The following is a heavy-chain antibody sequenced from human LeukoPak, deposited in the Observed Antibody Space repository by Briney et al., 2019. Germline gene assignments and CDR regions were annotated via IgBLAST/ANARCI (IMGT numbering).Heavy chain of an antibody. J-gene: IGHJ4*02. V-gene: IGHV3-23*01. CDR1: GFTFSSYA. D-gene: IGHD6-19*01. CDR2: ISGSGGST. Sequence: GGSLRLSCAASGFTFSSYAMSWVRQAPGKGLEWVSAISGSGGSTYYADSVKGRFTISRDNSKNTLYLQMNSLRAEDTAVYYCAKGSEDSGTAVAGTPDYWGQGTLVTVSS. CDR3: AKGSEDSGTAVAGTPDY.